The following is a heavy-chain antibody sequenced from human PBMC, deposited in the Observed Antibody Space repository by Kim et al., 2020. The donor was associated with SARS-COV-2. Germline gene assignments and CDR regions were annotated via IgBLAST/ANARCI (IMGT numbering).Heavy chain of an antibody. Sequence: GGSLRLSCTASGFTFGDYAMSWFRQAPGKGLEWVGFIRSKAYGGTTEYAASVKGRFTISRDDSKSIAYLQMNSLKTEDTAVYYCTRDLYSYCSSTSCYRYIQSIYYYYGMDVWGQGTTVTVSS. CDR3: TRDLYSYCSSTSCYRYIQSIYYYYGMDV. D-gene: IGHD2-2*01. J-gene: IGHJ6*02. CDR1: GFTFGDYA. CDR2: IRSKAYGGTT. V-gene: IGHV3-49*03.